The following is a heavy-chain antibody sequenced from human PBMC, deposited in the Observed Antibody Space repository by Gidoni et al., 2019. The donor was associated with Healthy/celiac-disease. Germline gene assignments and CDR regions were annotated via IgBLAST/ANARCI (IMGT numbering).Heavy chain of an antibody. CDR3: ARIQGEPHGGYYYYGMDV. Sequence: QVTLRESGPAPVKPTQTLTLTCTFSGFSPITSGMCVSWVRQPPGKVLECLALIDWDDDKYYSTSLKTRLTISKDTSKDQVVLTMTSMDPVDTATYYCARIQGEPHGGYYYYGMDVWGQGTTVAVSS. D-gene: IGHD3-16*01. CDR2: IDWDDDK. V-gene: IGHV2-70*20. J-gene: IGHJ6*02. CDR1: GFSPITSGMC.